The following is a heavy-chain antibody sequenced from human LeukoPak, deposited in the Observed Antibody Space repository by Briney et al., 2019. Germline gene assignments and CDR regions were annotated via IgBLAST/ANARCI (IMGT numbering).Heavy chain of an antibody. CDR3: ARGGYSYGYWFDP. Sequence: GWALRLSCAASGCTFSSYWLHYVRKAPVKRLVWVSRINSDGSSTSYADSVKGRFTISRDNAKNTLYLQMNSLRAEDTTVYYCARGGYSYGYWFDPWGQGTLVIVSS. J-gene: IGHJ5*02. V-gene: IGHV3-74*01. CDR2: INSDGSST. CDR1: GCTFSSYW. D-gene: IGHD5-18*01.